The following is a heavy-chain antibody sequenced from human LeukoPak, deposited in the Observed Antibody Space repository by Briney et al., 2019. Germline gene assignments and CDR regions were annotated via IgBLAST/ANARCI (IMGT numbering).Heavy chain of an antibody. CDR3: ARSGGPLPWDY. CDR2: IYYSGST. D-gene: IGHD3-10*01. J-gene: IGHJ4*02. CDR1: GGSISSYY. Sequence: SSETLSLTCTVSGGSISSYYWSWMRQPPGKGLEWIGYIYYSGSTNYNPSLKSRVTISVDTSKNQFSLKLSSVTAADTAVYYCARSGGPLPWDYWGQGTLVTVSS. V-gene: IGHV4-59*01.